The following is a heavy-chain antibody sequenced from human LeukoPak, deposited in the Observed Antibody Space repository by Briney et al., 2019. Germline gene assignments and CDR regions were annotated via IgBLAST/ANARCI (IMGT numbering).Heavy chain of an antibody. Sequence: SETLSLTCTVSGGSISSYYWSWIRQPPGKGLEWIGYIYYSGSTNYNPSLKSRVTISVDTSKNQFSLKLSSVTAADTAVYYCARRVEGYCSGGSCYSYYYYMDVWGKGTTVTISS. CDR2: IYYSGST. CDR3: ARRVEGYCSGGSCYSYYYYMDV. J-gene: IGHJ6*03. CDR1: GGSISSYY. V-gene: IGHV4-59*01. D-gene: IGHD2-15*01.